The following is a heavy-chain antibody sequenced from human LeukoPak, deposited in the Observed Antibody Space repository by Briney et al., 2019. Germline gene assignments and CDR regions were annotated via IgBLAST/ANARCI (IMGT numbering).Heavy chain of an antibody. CDR3: AKNRQSSSSDFDY. J-gene: IGHJ4*02. D-gene: IGHD6-6*01. Sequence: PGGSLGLSCAASGFTFSSYWMSWVRQAPGKGLEWVANIKQGGSEKYYVDSVKGRFTISRDNAKNSLYLQMSDLRADDTAVYYCAKNRQSSSSDFDYWGQGTLVTVSS. CDR1: GFTFSSYW. CDR2: IKQGGSEK. V-gene: IGHV3-7*01.